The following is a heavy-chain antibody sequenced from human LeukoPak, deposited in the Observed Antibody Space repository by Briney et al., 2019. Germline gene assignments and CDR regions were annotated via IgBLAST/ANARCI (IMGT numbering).Heavy chain of an antibody. CDR1: RGSISSSSYY. J-gene: IGHJ4*02. V-gene: IGHV4-39*07. D-gene: IGHD3-10*01. CDR2: IYYSGST. Sequence: SETLSLTCSVSRGSISSSSYYWGWIRQPPGKGLEWIGSIYYSGSTYYNPSLKSRVTISVDTSKNQFSLKLSSVTAADTAVYYCARDLPYYYGSGSYYAPLDYWGQGTLVTVSS. CDR3: ARDLPYYYGSGSYYAPLDY.